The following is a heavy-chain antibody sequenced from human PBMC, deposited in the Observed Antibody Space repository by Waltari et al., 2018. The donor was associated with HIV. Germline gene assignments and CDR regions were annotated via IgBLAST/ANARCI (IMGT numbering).Heavy chain of an antibody. Sequence: EVQLLESGGGLVQPGGSLRPSGAASGFIFSSYAMTWVRQAPGKGLEWVSAITGSGGGTYYADSVKGRFTFSRDNSQNTLYLQMNSRRAEDTAVYYCAKYLDCSGTSCYTPYFDYWGQGTLVTVSP. J-gene: IGHJ4*02. D-gene: IGHD2-2*02. CDR2: ITGSGGGT. CDR1: GFIFSSYA. V-gene: IGHV3-23*01. CDR3: AKYLDCSGTSCYTPYFDY.